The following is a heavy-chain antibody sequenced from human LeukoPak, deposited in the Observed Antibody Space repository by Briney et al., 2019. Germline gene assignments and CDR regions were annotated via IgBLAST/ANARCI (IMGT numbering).Heavy chain of an antibody. D-gene: IGHD3-10*01. CDR1: GYSFTSYW. CDR2: IYPGDSDT. V-gene: IGHV5-51*01. CDR3: ARHSFRGREVGADWFDP. J-gene: IGHJ5*02. Sequence: GESLKISCKGSGYSFTSYWIGWVRQMPGKGLEWMGIIYPGDSDTRYSPSFQGQVTISADKSISTAYLQWSSLKASDTAMYYCARHSFRGREVGADWFDPWGQGTLVTVSS.